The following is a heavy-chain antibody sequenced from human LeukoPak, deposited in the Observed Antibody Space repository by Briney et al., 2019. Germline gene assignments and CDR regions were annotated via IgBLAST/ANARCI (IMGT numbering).Heavy chain of an antibody. J-gene: IGHJ6*02. V-gene: IGHV6-1*01. Sequence: SQTLSLTCAISRYTVPSNSAAWNWITQSPSRGLEGLRRTYYRSKWYNDYAVSVKSRITIRPDTSKKQLSLQLNYVSTEDTAVYYCARSPSRVRGVEYYGMDVWGQGTTVTVSS. CDR1: RYTVPSNSAA. D-gene: IGHD3-10*01. CDR2: TYYRSKWYN. CDR3: ARSPSRVRGVEYYGMDV.